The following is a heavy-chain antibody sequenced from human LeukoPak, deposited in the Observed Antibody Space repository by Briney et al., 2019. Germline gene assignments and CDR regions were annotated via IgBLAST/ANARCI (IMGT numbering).Heavy chain of an antibody. CDR1: GGSISSSGYY. V-gene: IGHV4-39*01. CDR2: IYYSGST. J-gene: IGHJ5*02. D-gene: IGHD1-26*01. CDR3: ARHEYSGSYYGLSWFDP. Sequence: SETLSLTCTVSGGSISSSGYYWGWIRQPPGKGLEWIASIYYSGSTYYNPSLKSRVTISVDTSKNQLSLKLSSLTAANTAVYYCARHEYSGSYYGLSWFDPWGQGTLVTVSS.